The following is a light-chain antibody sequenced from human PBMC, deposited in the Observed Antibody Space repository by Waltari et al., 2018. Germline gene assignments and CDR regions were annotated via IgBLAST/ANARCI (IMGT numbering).Light chain of an antibody. V-gene: IGLV2-14*01. J-gene: IGLJ2*01. CDR2: DVS. Sequence: QSALTHPASASGSPGRSFTIFVAGTSNHVGGYNSVSWYQEHPGQAPRVIIYDVSDRPSGVSDRFSGSKSGNTASLTISGLQAEDEADYYCSSQSSNDVVLFGGGTKLTVL. CDR3: SSQSSNDVVL. CDR1: SNHVGGYNS.